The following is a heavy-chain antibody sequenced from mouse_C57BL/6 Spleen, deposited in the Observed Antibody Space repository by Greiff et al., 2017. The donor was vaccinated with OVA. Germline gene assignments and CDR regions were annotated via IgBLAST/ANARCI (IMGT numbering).Heavy chain of an antibody. CDR3: ARVTGTGVFDY. Sequence: EVKVVESGGGLVQPGGSLSLSCAASGFTFTDYYMSWVRQPPGKALEWLGFIRNKANGYTTEYSASVKGRFTISRDNSQSILYLQMNALRAEDSATYYCARVTGTGVFDYWGQGTTLTVSS. V-gene: IGHV7-3*01. D-gene: IGHD4-1*01. J-gene: IGHJ2*01. CDR1: GFTFTDYY. CDR2: IRNKANGYTT.